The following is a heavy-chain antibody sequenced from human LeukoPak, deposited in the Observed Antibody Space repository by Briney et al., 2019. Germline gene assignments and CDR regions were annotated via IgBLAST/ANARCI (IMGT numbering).Heavy chain of an antibody. Sequence: SETLSLTCTVSGGSISSYYWSCIRQPPGKGLEWIGYIYYSGSTNYNPSLKSRVTISVDTSKNQFSLKLSSVTAADTAVYYCARQLEVWFDPWGQGTLVTVSS. CDR3: ARQLEVWFDP. CDR1: GGSISSYY. V-gene: IGHV4-59*08. J-gene: IGHJ5*02. CDR2: IYYSGST.